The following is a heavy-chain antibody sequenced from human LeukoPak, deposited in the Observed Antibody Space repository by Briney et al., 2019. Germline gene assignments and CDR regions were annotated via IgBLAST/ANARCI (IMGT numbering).Heavy chain of an antibody. CDR2: ISGSGGST. J-gene: IGHJ4*02. V-gene: IGHV3-23*01. CDR3: AKRGYSGYDYYFDY. CDR1: GFTFSSYA. D-gene: IGHD5-12*01. Sequence: PGGSLRLSCAASGFTFSSYAMSWVRQAPGKGPEWVSAISGSGGSTYYADSVKGRFTISRDNSKNTLYLQMNSLRAEDTAVYYCAKRGYSGYDYYFDYWGQGTLVTVSS.